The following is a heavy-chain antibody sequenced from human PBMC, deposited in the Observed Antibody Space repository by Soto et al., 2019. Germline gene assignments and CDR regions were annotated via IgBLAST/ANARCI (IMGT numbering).Heavy chain of an antibody. J-gene: IGHJ6*02. Sequence: ASVKVSCKASGYTFTGYYMHWVRQAPGQGLEWMGWINPNSGGTNYAQKFRGRVTMTRDTSISTAYMELSRLRSDDTAVYYCARDWNYYGSSGARALSGQGTRVTASS. D-gene: IGHD3-22*01. V-gene: IGHV1-2*02. CDR1: GYTFTGYY. CDR3: ARDWNYYGSSGARAL. CDR2: INPNSGGT.